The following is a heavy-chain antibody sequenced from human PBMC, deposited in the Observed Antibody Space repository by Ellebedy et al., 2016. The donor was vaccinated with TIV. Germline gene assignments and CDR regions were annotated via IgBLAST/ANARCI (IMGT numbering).Heavy chain of an antibody. CDR1: GFTFSSYA. CDR2: IFKSGATT. Sequence: GESLKISCAASGFTFSSYAMSWVRQAPGKGLEWVSSIFKSGATTYYADSVKGRFTISRDNSKNTVDLQMISLRLDDTAVYYCAKMSWDTSGLYVPGGHWGQGTLVSVSS. CDR3: AKMSWDTSGLYVPGGH. V-gene: IGHV3-23*01. D-gene: IGHD6-19*01. J-gene: IGHJ4*02.